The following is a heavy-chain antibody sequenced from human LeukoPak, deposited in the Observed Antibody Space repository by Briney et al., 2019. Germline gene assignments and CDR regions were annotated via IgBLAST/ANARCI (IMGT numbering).Heavy chain of an antibody. CDR2: INHSGST. J-gene: IGHJ4*02. V-gene: IGHV4-34*01. CDR3: ARDRGYGYFDY. CDR1: GGSFSGYY. Sequence: SETLSLTCAVYGGSFSGYYWSWIRQPPGKGLEWIGEINHSGSTNYNPSLKSRVTISVDTSKNQFSLKLRSVTAADTAVYYCARDRGYGYFDYWGQGTLVTVSS. D-gene: IGHD5-12*01.